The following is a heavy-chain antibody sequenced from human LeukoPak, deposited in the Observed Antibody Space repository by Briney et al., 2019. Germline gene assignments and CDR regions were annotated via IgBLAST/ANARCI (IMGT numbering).Heavy chain of an antibody. V-gene: IGHV4-61*01. Sequence: SETLSLTCTVSGGSVNSGSYYWNWIRQPPGKGLEWIGYIYYSGSTNYNPSLKSRVTISVDTSKNQFSLMLSSVTAADTAVYYCARAAYSGSYHSDYWGQGTLVTVSS. CDR3: ARAAYSGSYHSDY. CDR2: IYYSGST. J-gene: IGHJ4*02. CDR1: GGSVNSGSYY. D-gene: IGHD1-26*01.